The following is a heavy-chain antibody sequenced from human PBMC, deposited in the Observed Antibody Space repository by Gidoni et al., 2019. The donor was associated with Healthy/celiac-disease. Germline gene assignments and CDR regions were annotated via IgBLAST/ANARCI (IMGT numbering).Heavy chain of an antibody. Sequence: EVQLVESGGGLVKPGGSLRLSCAASGFTFSSYSMTGVRQAPGKGLEWVSSISSSSSYIYYADSVKGRFTISRDNAKNSLYLQMNSLRAEDTAVYYCARVGSSSGYPLAFDIWGQGTMVTVSS. J-gene: IGHJ3*02. V-gene: IGHV3-21*01. CDR1: GFTFSSYS. D-gene: IGHD3-22*01. CDR3: ARVGSSSGYPLAFDI. CDR2: ISSSSSYI.